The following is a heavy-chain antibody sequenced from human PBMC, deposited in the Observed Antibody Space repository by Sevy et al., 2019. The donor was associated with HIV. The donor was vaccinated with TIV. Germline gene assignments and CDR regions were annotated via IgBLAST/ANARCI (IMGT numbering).Heavy chain of an antibody. CDR1: GGTFSSYA. V-gene: IGHV1-69*13. D-gene: IGHD3-3*01. J-gene: IGHJ5*02. CDR2: IIPIFCTA. Sequence: SSVNVSCKASGGTFSSYAISWVRQAPGQGLEWMGGIIPIFCTANYAQKFQGRVTITADESISTAYMEDSSLRSEDTAVYYCARDMPAHTSKDAHYDFWSDNRFDPWGQGTLVTVSS. CDR3: ARDMPAHTSKDAHYDFWSDNRFDP.